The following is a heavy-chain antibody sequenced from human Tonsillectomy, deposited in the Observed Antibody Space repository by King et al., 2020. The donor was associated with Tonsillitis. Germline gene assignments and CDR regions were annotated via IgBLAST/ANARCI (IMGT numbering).Heavy chain of an antibody. CDR1: GGSISSSSFY. Sequence: LQLQESGPGLVKPSETLSLTCTVSGGSISSSSFYWGWIRQPPGKGLVWIGTIYYSGSTFYNPSLKSRVTISVDTSKNQFSLKLSSVTAADTAVYYCARHRSYSTATPFDFWGQGSLVTVSS. J-gene: IGHJ4*02. D-gene: IGHD1-26*01. CDR3: ARHRSYSTATPFDF. V-gene: IGHV4-39*01. CDR2: IYYSGST.